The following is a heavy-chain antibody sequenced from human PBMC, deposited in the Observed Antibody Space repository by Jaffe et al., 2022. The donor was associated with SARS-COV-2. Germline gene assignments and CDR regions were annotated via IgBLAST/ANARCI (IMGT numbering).Heavy chain of an antibody. D-gene: IGHD3-16*01. J-gene: IGHJ4*02. CDR3: ARRWGGRPLDY. CDR1: GFSFDDFA. Sequence: EVQLMESGGGLVQPGRSLKLSCVASGFSFDDFAMHWVRQAPGRGLEWVAGINWNSGSLAYVESVKGRFIISRDNAKNSLYLQMNSLRNDDTAFYYCARRWGGRPLDYWGQGTLVTVSS. V-gene: IGHV3-9*01. CDR2: INWNSGSL.